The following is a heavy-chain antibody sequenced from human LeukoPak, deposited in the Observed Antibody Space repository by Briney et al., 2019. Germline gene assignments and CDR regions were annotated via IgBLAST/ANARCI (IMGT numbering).Heavy chain of an antibody. CDR1: GFIFDEYG. J-gene: IGHJ3*02. CDR2: INWNGANT. V-gene: IGHV3-20*01. Sequence: GGSLRLSCAASGFIFDEYGMSWVRQAPGKGLEWVSGINWNGANTGYGDSVNGRFTISRDNAKNSLHLQMSSLRAEDTALYHCARVQYDTSGYHNAFDIRGQGTMVTVSS. CDR3: ARVQYDTSGYHNAFDI. D-gene: IGHD3-22*01.